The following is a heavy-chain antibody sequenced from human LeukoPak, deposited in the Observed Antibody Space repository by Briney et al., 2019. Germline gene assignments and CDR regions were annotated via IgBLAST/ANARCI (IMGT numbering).Heavy chain of an antibody. J-gene: IGHJ4*02. Sequence: ASVKVSXKASGYTFTSYDINWVRQATGQGLEWMGWMNPNSGNTGYAQKFQGRVTITRNTSISTAYMELSSLRSEDTAVYYCAIFFGYTTFDYWGQGTLVTVSS. CDR1: GYTFTSYD. CDR2: MNPNSGNT. D-gene: IGHD5-24*01. CDR3: AIFFGYTTFDY. V-gene: IGHV1-8*03.